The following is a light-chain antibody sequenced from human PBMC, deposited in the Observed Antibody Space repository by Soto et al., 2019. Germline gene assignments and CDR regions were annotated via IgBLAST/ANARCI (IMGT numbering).Light chain of an antibody. CDR3: QQYNNWPPSFT. CDR2: GAS. Sequence: EIVMTQSPATLSVSPGERATLSCRAIQSVSNNLAWYQQKHGQATRLLIYGASTRTTGIPARFSGSGSGTEFTLTISSLQSEDFAGYYCQQYNNWPPSFTFGPGTKVDSK. CDR1: QSVSNN. V-gene: IGKV3-15*01. J-gene: IGKJ3*01.